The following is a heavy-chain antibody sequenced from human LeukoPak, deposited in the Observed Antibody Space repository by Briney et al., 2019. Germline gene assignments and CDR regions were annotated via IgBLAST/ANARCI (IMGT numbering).Heavy chain of an antibody. V-gene: IGHV1-18*01. CDR2: ISAYNGNT. D-gene: IGHD3-22*01. CDR1: GYTFSNYG. CDR3: ARVIPDYYDSSGYPLFFDY. J-gene: IGHJ4*02. Sequence: ASVKVSCKASGYTFSNYGISWVRQAPGQGLEWLGWISAYNGNTHYAQKLQGRVTLTTDTSTGTAYMEVRSLRSDDTAVYFCARVIPDYYDSSGYPLFFDYWGQGTLVTVSS.